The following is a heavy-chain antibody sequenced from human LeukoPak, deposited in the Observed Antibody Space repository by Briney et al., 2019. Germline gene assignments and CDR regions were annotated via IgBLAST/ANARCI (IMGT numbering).Heavy chain of an antibody. CDR1: GFTFDDYG. CDR2: VNWNGGST. V-gene: IGHV3-20*04. J-gene: IGHJ6*03. D-gene: IGHD1-26*01. Sequence: GGSLRLSCAASGFTFDDYGMSWVRQAPGKGLEWVSGVNWNGGSTVYADSVKGRFTISRDNAKNSLYLQMNSLRAEDTALYYCASLYSGSVWLGLGDYMDVWGKGTTVTVSS. CDR3: ASLYSGSVWLGLGDYMDV.